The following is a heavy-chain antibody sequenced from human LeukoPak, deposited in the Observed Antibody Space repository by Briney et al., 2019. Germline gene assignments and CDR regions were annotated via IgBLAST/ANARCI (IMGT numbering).Heavy chain of an antibody. CDR2: INPSGDST. J-gene: IGHJ4*02. CDR1: GYTFTSYY. Sequence: ASVKVSCKASGYTFTSYYIHWVRHAPGQGLEWMGMINPSGDSTSYPQKFQGRVTVTRDTSTSTVYMDLSSLRSEDTAVYYCASDAGIAVAGRSLGGYWGQGTLVTVSS. V-gene: IGHV1-46*01. CDR3: ASDAGIAVAGRSLGGY. D-gene: IGHD6-19*01.